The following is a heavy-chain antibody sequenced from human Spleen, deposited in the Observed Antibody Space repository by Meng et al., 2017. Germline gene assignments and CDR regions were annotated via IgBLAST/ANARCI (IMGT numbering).Heavy chain of an antibody. CDR3: ARKAGNCISTTCYSLDY. V-gene: IGHV1-69*13. D-gene: IGHD2-2*01. CDR1: GCIFSNYV. CDR2: INAVFGTT. J-gene: IGHJ4*02. Sequence: SSVTVSCKSRGCIFSNYVIGWVRQAPGQGLEWMGGINAVFGTTNYAQKFQDRVTITSDESTSTVYMELTRLTSEDTAVYFCARKAGNCISTTCYSLDYWGQGTLVTVSS.